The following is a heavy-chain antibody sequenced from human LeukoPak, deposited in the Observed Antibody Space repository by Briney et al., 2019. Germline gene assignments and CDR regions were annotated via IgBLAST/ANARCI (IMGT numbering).Heavy chain of an antibody. V-gene: IGHV5-51*01. CDR3: ARYGYYYDSSGYYTLFGY. CDR1: GYSFTSYW. J-gene: IGHJ4*02. D-gene: IGHD3-22*01. Sequence: GESLKISCKGSGYSFTSYWIGWVRQMPGKGLEWMGIIYPGDSDTRYSPSFQGQVTISADKSVSTAYLQWSSLKASDTAMYYCARYGYYYDSSGYYTLFGYWGQGTLVTVSS. CDR2: IYPGDSDT.